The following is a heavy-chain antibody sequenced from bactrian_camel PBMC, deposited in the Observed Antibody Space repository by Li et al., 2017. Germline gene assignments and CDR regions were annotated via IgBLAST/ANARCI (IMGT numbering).Heavy chain of an antibody. CDR1: GYTFSNYC. J-gene: IGHJ4*01. V-gene: IGHV3S1*01. CDR3: AVDEYCGSDVRGSY. D-gene: IGHD5*01. CDR2: IVTLGGTT. Sequence: QVQLVESGGGLVQPGGSLRLSCAASGYTFSNYCMGWFRQAPGKEREGVAPIVTLGGTTYYDDSVTGRFTISRASAKNTAFLQMKSLEPRDTAMYYCAVDEYCGSDVRGSYWGQGTQVTVS.